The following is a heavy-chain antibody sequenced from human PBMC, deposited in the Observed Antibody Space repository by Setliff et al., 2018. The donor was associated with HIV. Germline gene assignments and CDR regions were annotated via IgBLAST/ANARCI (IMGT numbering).Heavy chain of an antibody. D-gene: IGHD1-26*01. V-gene: IGHV1-2*04. J-gene: IGHJ6*02. Sequence: EASVKVSCKASGYTFTGYYMHWVRQAPGQGLEWMGWINPNSGGTNYAQKFQGWVTMTRDTSISTAYMELSRLRSDDTAVYYCARDPSPPSYPYYGMDVWGQGTTVTVSS. CDR2: INPNSGGT. CDR1: GYTFTGYY. CDR3: ARDPSPPSYPYYGMDV.